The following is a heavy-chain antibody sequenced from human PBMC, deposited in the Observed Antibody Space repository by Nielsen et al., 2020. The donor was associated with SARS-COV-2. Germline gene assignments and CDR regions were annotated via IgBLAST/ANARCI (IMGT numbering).Heavy chain of an antibody. V-gene: IGHV1-46*01. CDR2: INPSGGST. CDR3: ARGGLPSSTSGDAFDI. J-gene: IGHJ3*02. D-gene: IGHD2-2*01. CDR1: GYTFTSYY. Sequence: ASVKVSCKASGYTFTSYYMHWVRQAPGQGLEWMGIINPSGGSTSYAQKFQGRVTMTRDTSTSTVYMELSSLRSEDTAVYYCARGGLPSSTSGDAFDIWGQGTMATVSS.